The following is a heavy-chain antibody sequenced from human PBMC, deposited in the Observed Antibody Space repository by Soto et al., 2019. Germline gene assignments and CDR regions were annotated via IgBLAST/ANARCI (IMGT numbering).Heavy chain of an antibody. CDR3: AAGDYGDYFPAFDI. J-gene: IGHJ3*02. CDR2: IVVGSGNT. V-gene: IGHV1-58*01. D-gene: IGHD4-17*01. CDR1: GFTFTSSA. Sequence: QMQLVQSGPEVKKPGTSVKVSCKASGFTFTSSAVQWERQARGQRLERIGWIVVGSGNTNYAQKFQERVTITRDMSTSAAYMELSSLRSEDTAVYYCAAGDYGDYFPAFDIWGQGTMVTVSS.